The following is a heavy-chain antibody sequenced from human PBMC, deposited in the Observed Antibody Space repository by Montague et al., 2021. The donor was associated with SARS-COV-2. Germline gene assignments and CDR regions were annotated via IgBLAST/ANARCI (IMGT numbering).Heavy chain of an antibody. J-gene: IGHJ3*02. CDR1: GGSISSGSYY. CDR2: IYTRGST. Sequence: TLSLTCTVSGGSISSGSYYWSWIRQPAGKGLEWIGRIYTRGSTNYXXXLKSRVTISVDASKNQFSLKLSSVTAADTAVYYCARASAGYDSSGYYADRSAFDIWGQGTMVTVSS. CDR3: ARASAGYDSSGYYADRSAFDI. D-gene: IGHD3-22*01. V-gene: IGHV4-61*02.